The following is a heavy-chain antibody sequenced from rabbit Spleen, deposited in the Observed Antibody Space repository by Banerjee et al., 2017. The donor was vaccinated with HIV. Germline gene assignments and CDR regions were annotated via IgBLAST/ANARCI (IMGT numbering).Heavy chain of an antibody. D-gene: IGHD6-1*01. CDR2: IAGSGSGFT. J-gene: IGHJ6*01. Sequence: QSLEESGGDLVKPGASLTLTCTASGFSFSSNDYMCWVRQAPGKGLEWISCIAGSGSGFTYSATWAKGRFTCSKTSSTTVTLQMTSLTAADTATYFCARGDNDGGAGYALWGQGTLVTVS. CDR1: GFSFSSNDY. V-gene: IGHV1S40*01. CDR3: ARGDNDGGAGYAL.